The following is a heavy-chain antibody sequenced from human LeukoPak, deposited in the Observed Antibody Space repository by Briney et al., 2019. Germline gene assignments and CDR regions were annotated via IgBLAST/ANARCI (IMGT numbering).Heavy chain of an antibody. J-gene: IGHJ3*02. CDR1: GFTFSSYA. CDR2: ISYDGSNT. D-gene: IGHD3-16*01. V-gene: IGHV3-30-3*01. Sequence: GGSLRLSCAASGFTFSSYAMHWVRQAPGEGLEWVAVISYDGSNTYCADSVKGRFTISRDNSKNTLYLQMNSLKAEDTAVYYCARDGEWGTGAFDIWGQGTMVTVSS. CDR3: ARDGEWGTGAFDI.